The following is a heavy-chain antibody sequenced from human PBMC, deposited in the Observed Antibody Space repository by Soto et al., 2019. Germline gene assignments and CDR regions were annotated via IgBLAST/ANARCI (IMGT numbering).Heavy chain of an antibody. CDR1: GGTFSSYT. J-gene: IGHJ3*02. CDR2: IIPILGIA. Sequence: SVQVSCKASGGTFSSYTISWVRQAPGQGLEWMGRIIPILGIANYAQKFQGRVTITADKSTSTAYMELSSLRSEDTAVYYCAVEPYGSAPLYIWGQGTMVTVSS. V-gene: IGHV1-69*02. CDR3: AVEPYGSAPLYI. D-gene: IGHD3-10*01.